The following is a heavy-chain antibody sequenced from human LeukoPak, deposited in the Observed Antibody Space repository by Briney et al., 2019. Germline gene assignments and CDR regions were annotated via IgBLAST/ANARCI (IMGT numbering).Heavy chain of an antibody. CDR2: IYWDDDK. CDR3: AHYSGYDLYSSGWYVY. Sequence: CGPTLVKPPQTLTLTCTFSGFSPSTRGVGVGWIRQPPGKALEWLSLIYWDDDKRYSPSLKSRLTITKDTSKNQVVLTMTNMDPVDTATYYCAHYSGYDLYSSGWYVYWGQGTLVTVSS. V-gene: IGHV2-5*02. CDR1: GFSPSTRGVG. D-gene: IGHD6-19*01. J-gene: IGHJ4*02.